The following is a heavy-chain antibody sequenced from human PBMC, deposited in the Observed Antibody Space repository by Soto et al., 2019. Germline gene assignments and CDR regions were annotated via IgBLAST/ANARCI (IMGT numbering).Heavy chain of an antibody. CDR2: INHSGST. V-gene: IGHV4-34*01. J-gene: IGHJ4*02. CDR3: ARATSY. Sequence: SETLSLTCAVYGGSFSGYYWSWIRQPPGKGLEWIGEINHSGSTNYNPSLKSRVTISVDTSKNQFSLKLSSVTAADTAVYYCARATSYWGQGTLVTVSS. CDR1: GGSFSGYY.